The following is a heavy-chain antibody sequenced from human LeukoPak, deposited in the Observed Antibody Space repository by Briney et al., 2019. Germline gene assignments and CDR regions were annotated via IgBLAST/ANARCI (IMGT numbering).Heavy chain of an antibody. D-gene: IGHD3-22*01. CDR3: ARSGGTMIVVAPVDY. J-gene: IGHJ4*02. CDR2: IYHSGST. CDR1: GYSISSGYY. V-gene: IGHV4-38-2*02. Sequence: PSETLSLTCTVSGYSISSGYYWGWIRQPPGKGLEWIGSIYHSGSTYYNPSLKSRVTISVDTSKNQFSLKLSSVTAADTAVYYCARSGGTMIVVAPVDYWGQGTLVTVSS.